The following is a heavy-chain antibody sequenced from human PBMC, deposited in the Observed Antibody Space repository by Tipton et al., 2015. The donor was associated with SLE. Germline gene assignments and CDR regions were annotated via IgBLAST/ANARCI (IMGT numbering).Heavy chain of an antibody. D-gene: IGHD6-19*01. V-gene: IGHV3-48*03. CDR2: ITSGSAI. J-gene: IGHJ4*02. CDR1: GFTFSSYE. CDR3: ARVQYTSGSYFFDY. Sequence: SLRLSCATSGFTFSSYEMIWVRQAPGKGLEWVSSITSGSAIYYADSVKDRFTISRDNAKNSLYLQMDSLREDDTAVYYCARVQYTSGSYFFDYWGQGTLVTVSS.